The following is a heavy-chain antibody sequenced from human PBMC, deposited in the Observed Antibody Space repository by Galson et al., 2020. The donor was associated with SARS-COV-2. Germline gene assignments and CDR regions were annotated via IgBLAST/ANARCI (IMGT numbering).Heavy chain of an antibody. J-gene: IGHJ4*02. D-gene: IGHD5-18*01. V-gene: IGHV5-51*01. CDR2: IYPGDSDT. CDR1: GYSFTSYW. Sequence: GESLKISCKGPGYSFTSYWNGWVRQMPGKGLEWMGIIYPGDSDTRYSPAFQGQVTISADKSISTAYLQWSSLKASDTAMYYCARPSVATAMVVFDYWGQGTLVTVSS. CDR3: ARPSVATAMVVFDY.